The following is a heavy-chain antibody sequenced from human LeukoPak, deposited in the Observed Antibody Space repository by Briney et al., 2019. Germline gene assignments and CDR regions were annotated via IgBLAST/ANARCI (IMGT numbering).Heavy chain of an antibody. CDR3: AKDRSLWNYEGSDAFDI. CDR1: GFTFSNAW. J-gene: IGHJ3*02. CDR2: IKSKTDGGTT. D-gene: IGHD1-7*01. V-gene: IGHV3-15*01. Sequence: GGSLRLSCAASGFTFSNAWMSWVRQAPGKGLEWVGRIKSKTDGGTTDYAAPVKGRFTISRDDSKNTLYLQMNSLRAEDTAVYYCAKDRSLWNYEGSDAFDIWGQGTMVTVSS.